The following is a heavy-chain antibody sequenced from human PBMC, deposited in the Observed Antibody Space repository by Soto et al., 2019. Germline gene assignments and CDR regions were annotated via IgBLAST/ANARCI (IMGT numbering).Heavy chain of an antibody. V-gene: IGHV3-21*01. Sequence: PGGSLRLSCEASGFTFSSYNMNWVRQAPGQGLEWVSSISSSSSYIYYADSMKGRFTISRDNAKNSLCLQMNSLRAEDTAVYYCARDKESGYESGPHWFHPCGQGTMVTVYS. CDR1: GFTFSSYN. D-gene: IGHD3-3*01. J-gene: IGHJ5*02. CDR2: ISSSSSYI. CDR3: ARDKESGYESGPHWFHP.